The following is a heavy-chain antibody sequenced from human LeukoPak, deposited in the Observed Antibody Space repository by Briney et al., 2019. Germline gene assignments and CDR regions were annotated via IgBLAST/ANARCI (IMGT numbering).Heavy chain of an antibody. CDR3: ARDRARRTSIAAAATGY. V-gene: IGHV1-2*02. CDR2: INPNSGGT. D-gene: IGHD6-13*01. CDR1: GYTFTGYY. J-gene: IGHJ4*02. Sequence: ASVKVSCKASGYTFTGYYMHWVRQAPGQGLEWMGWINPNSGGTNYAQKFQGRVTMTRDTSISTAYMELSRLRSDDTAVYYCARDRARRTSIAAAATGYWGQGTLVTVS.